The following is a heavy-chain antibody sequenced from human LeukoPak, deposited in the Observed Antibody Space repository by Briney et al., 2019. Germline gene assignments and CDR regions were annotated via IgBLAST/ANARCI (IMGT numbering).Heavy chain of an antibody. CDR1: GITFNNYA. Sequence: GGSLRLSCVASGITFNNYAVSWVRQAPEKGLDWVSVISGSAHKIRYADSVKGRFTISRDNSENIVYLQMNNLRVEDTAVCYCAGRLTGYSSGYIHWGQGTLVTVSS. V-gene: IGHV3-23*01. J-gene: IGHJ4*02. D-gene: IGHD5-18*01. CDR2: ISGSAHKI. CDR3: AGRLTGYSSGYIH.